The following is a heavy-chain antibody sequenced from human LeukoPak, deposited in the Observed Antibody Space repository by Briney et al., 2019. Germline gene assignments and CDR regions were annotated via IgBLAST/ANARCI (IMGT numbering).Heavy chain of an antibody. CDR2: IRSDGSNK. CDR1: GFTFSSYW. CDR3: AKEDYSNYVDY. J-gene: IGHJ4*02. D-gene: IGHD4-11*01. V-gene: IGHV3-30*02. Sequence: GGSLRLSCAASGFTFSSYWMSWVRQAPGKGLEWVAHIRSDGSNKFYADSVKGRFTISRDTSKNTLYLQMNSLRPEDTSVYYCAKEDYSNYVDYWGQETLVTVSS.